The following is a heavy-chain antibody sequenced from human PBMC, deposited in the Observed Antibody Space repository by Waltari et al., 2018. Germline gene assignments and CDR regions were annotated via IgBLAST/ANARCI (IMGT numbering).Heavy chain of an antibody. CDR1: GYTFTGYY. D-gene: IGHD6-13*01. Sequence: QVQLVQSGAEVKKPGASVQVSCKASGYTFTGYYMHWVRPAPGQVREWMGRINPNSGGTNYAQKFQGRVTMTRDTSISTAYMELSRLRSDDTAVYYCARGAVIAAAGREDYWGQGTLVTVSS. CDR2: INPNSGGT. V-gene: IGHV1-2*06. J-gene: IGHJ4*02. CDR3: ARGAVIAAAGREDY.